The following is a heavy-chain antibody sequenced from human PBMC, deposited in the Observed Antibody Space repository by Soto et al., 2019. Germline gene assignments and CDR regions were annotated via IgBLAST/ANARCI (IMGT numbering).Heavy chain of an antibody. CDR3: ARESEDLTSNFDY. J-gene: IGHJ4*02. CDR2: ISSSSSVI. Sequence: EGQLVESGGGLVQPGGSLRLSCAVSGFTFSTYSMTWVRQAPGKGLEWVSYISSSSSVIYYADSVKGRITVSRDNAKNSLYLQMHSLRAEDTAVYYCARESEDLTSNFDYWGQGTLVTVSS. V-gene: IGHV3-48*04. CDR1: GFTFSTYS.